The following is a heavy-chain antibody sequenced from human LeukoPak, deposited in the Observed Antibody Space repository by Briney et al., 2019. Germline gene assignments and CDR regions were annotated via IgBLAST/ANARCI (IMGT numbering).Heavy chain of an antibody. J-gene: IGHJ4*02. CDR2: IHDSGLT. V-gene: IGHV4-31*03. Sequence: SQTLSLTCTVSGDSFTIGVFYWAWIRQRPGKGLEYIGYIHDSGLTNYNPSLRTRIIMSTDTSKNQFSLKLSSVTAADTAVYYCARLWEKVGAIQYWGQGTLVTVSS. D-gene: IGHD1-26*01. CDR1: GDSFTIGVFY. CDR3: ARLWEKVGAIQY.